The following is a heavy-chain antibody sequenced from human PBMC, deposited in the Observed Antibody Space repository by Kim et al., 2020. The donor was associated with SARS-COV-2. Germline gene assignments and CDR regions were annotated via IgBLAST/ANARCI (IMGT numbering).Heavy chain of an antibody. D-gene: IGHD3-10*01. V-gene: IGHV4-30-2*04. Sequence: KSRITLSVDTSKNQFSLKLSSVTAADTAVYYCASTENYGSGSYYLGPLDYWGQGTLVTVSS. CDR3: ASTENYGSGSYYLGPLDY. J-gene: IGHJ4*02.